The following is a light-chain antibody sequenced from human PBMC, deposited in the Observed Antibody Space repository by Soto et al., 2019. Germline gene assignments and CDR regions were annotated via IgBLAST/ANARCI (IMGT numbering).Light chain of an antibody. CDR1: QSVGNNN. V-gene: IGKV3-20*01. CDR3: QQYGSTPLT. Sequence: EIVLTQSPGTLSLSPGERATLSCRASQSVGNNNLAWYQQKPGQAPRFLIYDASSRATGIPDRFSGSGSGTDVTLTISRLEPEDFAVYYCQQYGSTPLTFCGGTKVEIK. J-gene: IGKJ4*01. CDR2: DAS.